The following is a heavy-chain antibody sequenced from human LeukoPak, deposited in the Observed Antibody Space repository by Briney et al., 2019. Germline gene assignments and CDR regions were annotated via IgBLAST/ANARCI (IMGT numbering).Heavy chain of an antibody. CDR2: IFYTGST. V-gene: IGHV4-59*12. J-gene: IGHJ4*02. Sequence: PSETLSLTCTVSGGSINNYYWSWIRQPPGKGLEWIGYIFYTGSTNYNPSLKSRVTISVDTSKNQFSLKLSSATAADTAVYYCAREKSYSSSSRDYWGQGTLVTVSS. D-gene: IGHD6-6*01. CDR3: AREKSYSSSSRDY. CDR1: GGSINNYY.